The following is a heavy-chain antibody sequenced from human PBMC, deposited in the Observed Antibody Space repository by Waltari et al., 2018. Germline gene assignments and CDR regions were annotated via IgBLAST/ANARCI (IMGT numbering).Heavy chain of an antibody. D-gene: IGHD4-17*01. CDR3: ARGLGNGSGYGDYYYYYYMDV. Sequence: EVQLVESGGGLVKPGGSLRLSCAASGFTFSSYSMNWVRQAPGKGLEWVSSISSSSSYIYYADSVKGRFTISRDNAKNSLYLQMNSLRAEDTAVYYCARGLGNGSGYGDYYYYYYMDVWGKGTTVTVSS. CDR2: ISSSSSYI. CDR1: GFTFSSYS. V-gene: IGHV3-21*01. J-gene: IGHJ6*03.